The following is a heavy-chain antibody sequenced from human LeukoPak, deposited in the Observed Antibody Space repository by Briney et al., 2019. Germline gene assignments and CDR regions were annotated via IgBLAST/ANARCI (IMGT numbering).Heavy chain of an antibody. J-gene: IGHJ4*02. D-gene: IGHD3-22*01. CDR1: GFPFSNAW. Sequence: AGGSLRLSCAASGFPFSNAWMSWVRQAPGKGLEWVGRIKSKTDGGTTDYAAPVKGRFTISRDDSKNTLYLQMNSLKTEDTAVYYCTTEGITMIVVASFDYWGQGTLVTVSS. CDR3: TTEGITMIVVASFDY. CDR2: IKSKTDGGTT. V-gene: IGHV3-15*01.